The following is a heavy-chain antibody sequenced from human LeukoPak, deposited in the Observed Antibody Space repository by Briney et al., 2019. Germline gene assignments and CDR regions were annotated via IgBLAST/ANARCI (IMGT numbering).Heavy chain of an antibody. CDR2: LYNAGST. J-gene: IGHJ4*02. CDR1: GFTVSNNC. D-gene: IGHD6-13*01. Sequence: PGGSLRLSCAASGFTVSNNCMIWVRQPPGKGLEWVSVLYNAGSTYNADSVKGRFTISRHNSKNTVYLQMNNLRDDDTAVYYCVRGVGVSRFNYLDSWGQGTLVIVSS. V-gene: IGHV3-53*01. CDR3: VRGVGVSRFNYLDS.